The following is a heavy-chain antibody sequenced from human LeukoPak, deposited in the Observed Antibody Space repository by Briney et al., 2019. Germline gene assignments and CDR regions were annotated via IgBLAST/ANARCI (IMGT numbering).Heavy chain of an antibody. CDR3: ARQIASAGTAGFDF. Sequence: NPSETLSLTCTVSGGSISSYYWSWIRQPAGKGLEWIGRIYSTRSTNYNPSLKSRVTMSVDTSKNQFSLRLRSVTAADTAVYHCARQIASAGTAGFDFWGQGALVTVSS. CDR2: IYSTRST. CDR1: GGSISSYY. V-gene: IGHV4-4*07. J-gene: IGHJ4*02. D-gene: IGHD6-13*01.